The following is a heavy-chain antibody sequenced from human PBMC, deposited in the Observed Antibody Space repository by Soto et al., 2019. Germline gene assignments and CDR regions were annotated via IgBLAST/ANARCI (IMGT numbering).Heavy chain of an antibody. J-gene: IGHJ4*02. CDR2: IANDGSNK. D-gene: IGHD4-17*01. V-gene: IGHV3-30*18. Sequence: QVQLVESGGGVVQPGRSLRLSCAASGFIFSSYGMHWVRQAPGKGLEWVAVIANDGSNKYYVDSVKGRFTISRDNSKNTLYLQINSLRAEDTAVYYCAKDMWGATVTSIDYWGQGTLVGVSS. CDR1: GFIFSSYG. CDR3: AKDMWGATVTSIDY.